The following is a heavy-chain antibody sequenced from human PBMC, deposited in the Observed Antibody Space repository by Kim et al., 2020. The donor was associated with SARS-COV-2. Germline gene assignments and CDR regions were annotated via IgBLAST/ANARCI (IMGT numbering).Heavy chain of an antibody. CDR1: GYTFTSYD. V-gene: IGHV1-8*01. D-gene: IGHD3-3*01. J-gene: IGHJ6*03. CDR3: ARGLSSAYQFGAYYDFWSGYYSYYYYYMDV. CDR2: MNPNSGNT. Sequence: ASVKVSCKASGYTFTSYDINWVRQATGQGLEWMGWMNPNSGNTGYAQKFQGRVTMTRNTSISTAYMELSSLRSEDTAVYYCARGLSSAYQFGAYYDFWSGYYSYYYYYMDVWGKGTTVTVSS.